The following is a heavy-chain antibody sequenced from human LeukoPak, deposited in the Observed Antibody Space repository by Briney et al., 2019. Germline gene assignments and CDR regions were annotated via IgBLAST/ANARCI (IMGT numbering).Heavy chain of an antibody. CDR2: ISYDGSNK. V-gene: IGHV3-30*04. D-gene: IGHD3-16*02. CDR1: GFTFSSYA. J-gene: IGHJ4*02. Sequence: PGGSLRLSCAASGFTFSSYAMHWVRQAPGKGLEWVAVISYDGSNKYYADSVKGRFTISRDNSKNTLYLQMNSLRAEDTAVYYCPVSPTGYVWGSYRYRGFDYWGQGTLATVSS. CDR3: PVSPTGYVWGSYRYRGFDY.